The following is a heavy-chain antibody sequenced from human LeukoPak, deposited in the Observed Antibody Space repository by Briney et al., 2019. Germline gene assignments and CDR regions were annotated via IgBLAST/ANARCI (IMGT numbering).Heavy chain of an antibody. CDR1: GFTFSSYG. D-gene: IGHD3-3*01. J-gene: IGHJ4*02. Sequence: GGSLRLSCAASGFTFSSYGTHWVRQAPGKGLEWVAFIRYDGSNKYYADSVKGRFTISRDNSKNTLYLQMNSLRAEDTAVYYCASTNYDFWSGYLWGQGTLVTVSS. CDR3: ASTNYDFWSGYL. V-gene: IGHV3-30*02. CDR2: IRYDGSNK.